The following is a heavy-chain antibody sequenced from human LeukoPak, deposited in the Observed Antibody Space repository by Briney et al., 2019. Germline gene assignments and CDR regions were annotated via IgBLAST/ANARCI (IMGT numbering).Heavy chain of an antibody. CDR1: GGTFSSYA. J-gene: IGHJ4*02. CDR3: ARARPRYSSGWYEGDY. D-gene: IGHD6-19*01. CDR2: IIPIFGTA. V-gene: IGHV1-69*05. Sequence: SVKVSCKASGGTFSSYAISWVRQAPGQGLEWMGRIIPIFGTANYAQKFQGRVTITTDESTSTAYMELSSLRSEDTAVYYCARARPRYSSGWYEGDYWGRGTLVTVSS.